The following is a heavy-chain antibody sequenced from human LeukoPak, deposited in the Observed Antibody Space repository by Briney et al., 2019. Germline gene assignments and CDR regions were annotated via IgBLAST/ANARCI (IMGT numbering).Heavy chain of an antibody. Sequence: GGSLRLSCAASGFTFSTYWMHWVRQAPGKGLVWVSRIKSDGSSTSYADSVKGRFTISRDNAKNTLYLQMNSLSAEDTAVYYCARSDYYDNWGQGTLVTVSS. CDR1: GFTFSTYW. CDR2: IKSDGSST. J-gene: IGHJ4*02. CDR3: ARSDYYDN. V-gene: IGHV3-74*01.